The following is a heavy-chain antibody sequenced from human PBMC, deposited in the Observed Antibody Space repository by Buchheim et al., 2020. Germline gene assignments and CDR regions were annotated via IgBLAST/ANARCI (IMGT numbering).Heavy chain of an antibody. V-gene: IGHV3-30*03. CDR3: ARDWSSVTMVRGVIARWFDP. D-gene: IGHD3-10*01. CDR1: GFTFSTYG. CDR2: ISSSGSYK. J-gene: IGHJ5*02. Sequence: QVQLVESGGGVVQPGRSLRLSCGVSGFTFSTYGMHWVRQVPGKGLDWVAIISSSGSYKFYADSVRGRFTISRDNAKNSLYLQMNSLRAEDTAVYYCARDWSSVTMVRGVIARWFDPWGQGTL.